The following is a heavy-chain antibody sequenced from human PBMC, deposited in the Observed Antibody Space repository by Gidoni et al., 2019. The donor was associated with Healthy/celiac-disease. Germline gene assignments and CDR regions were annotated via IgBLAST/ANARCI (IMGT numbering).Heavy chain of an antibody. J-gene: IGHJ3*02. CDR2: ISSSSSYI. CDR1: GFTFSSYS. Sequence: EVQLVESGGGLVKPGGSLRLSCAASGFTFSSYSMNWVRQAPGKGLEWVSSISSSSSYIYYADSVKGRFTISRDNAKNSLYLQMNSLRAEDTAVYYCARDTFPGYSSGWSDAFDIWGQGTMVTVSS. D-gene: IGHD6-19*01. V-gene: IGHV3-21*01. CDR3: ARDTFPGYSSGWSDAFDI.